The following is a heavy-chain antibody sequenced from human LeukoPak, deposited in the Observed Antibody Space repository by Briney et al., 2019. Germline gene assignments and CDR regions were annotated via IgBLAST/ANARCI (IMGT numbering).Heavy chain of an antibody. V-gene: IGHV3-53*01. CDR3: ASKGSILTGYHHYYFDY. D-gene: IGHD3-9*01. Sequence: GGSLRLSCTVSGFTVSSNSMSWVRQAPGKGLEWVSFIYSDNTHYSDSVKGRFTISRDNAKNSLYLQMNSLRAEDTAVYYCASKGSILTGYHHYYFDYWGQGTLVTVSS. CDR2: IYSDNT. J-gene: IGHJ4*02. CDR1: GFTVSSNS.